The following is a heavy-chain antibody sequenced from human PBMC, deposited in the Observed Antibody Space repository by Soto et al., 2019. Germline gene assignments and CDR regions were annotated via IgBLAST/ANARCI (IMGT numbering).Heavy chain of an antibody. D-gene: IGHD4-17*01. J-gene: IGHJ6*03. V-gene: IGHV1-24*01. CDR1: GYTLTELS. CDR2: FDPEDGET. CDR3: ETTTLTSAYYMDV. Sequence: ASVKVSCKASGYTLTELSMHWVRQAPGKGLEWMGGFDPEDGETIYAQKFQGRVTMTEDTSTDTAYMELSSLRSEDTAVYYCETTTLTSAYYMDVSGKATTVTVSS.